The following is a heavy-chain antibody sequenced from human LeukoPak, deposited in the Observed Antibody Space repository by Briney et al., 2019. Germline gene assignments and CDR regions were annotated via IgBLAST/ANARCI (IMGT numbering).Heavy chain of an antibody. J-gene: IGHJ4*02. Sequence: SETLCLTCAVSGGSISNGGYSWNWIRQPPGKGLEWIGYIHHSGSTSYNPSLKSRVTISVDRSKNQFSLKLSSVTAADTAVYYCAKGYYYGSVTYADPFDFWGQGALVTVSS. CDR3: AKGYYYGSVTYADPFDF. CDR1: GGSISNGGYS. V-gene: IGHV4-30-2*01. CDR2: IHHSGST. D-gene: IGHD3-10*01.